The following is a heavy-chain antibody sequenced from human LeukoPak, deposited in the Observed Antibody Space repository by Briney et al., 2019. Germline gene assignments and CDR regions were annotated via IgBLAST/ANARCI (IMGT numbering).Heavy chain of an antibody. Sequence: PGASLILACAASGFTFSSYAMSWARQAPGKGLKWVSAISGNGGSTYYADCVKGRFTISRDNSKNTLYLQMNSLRAEDTAVYYCAKVFTRVTTRSALDYWGQGTLVTVSS. J-gene: IGHJ4*02. CDR1: GFTFSSYA. V-gene: IGHV3-23*01. D-gene: IGHD4-11*01. CDR3: AKVFTRVTTRSALDY. CDR2: ISGNGGST.